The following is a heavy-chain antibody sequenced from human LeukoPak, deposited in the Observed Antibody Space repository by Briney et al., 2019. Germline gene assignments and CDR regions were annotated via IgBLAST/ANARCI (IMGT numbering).Heavy chain of an antibody. V-gene: IGHV3-21*01. CDR3: ARDHPYSSSSGEYYFDY. D-gene: IGHD6-6*01. J-gene: IGHJ4*02. CDR2: ISSSSSYI. CDR1: GLTFSSYS. Sequence: GGSLRLSCAASGLTFSSYSMNWVRQAPGKGLEWVSSISSSSSYIYYADSVKGRFTISRDNAKNSLYLQMNSLRAEDTAVYYCARDHPYSSSSGEYYFDYWGQGTLVTVSS.